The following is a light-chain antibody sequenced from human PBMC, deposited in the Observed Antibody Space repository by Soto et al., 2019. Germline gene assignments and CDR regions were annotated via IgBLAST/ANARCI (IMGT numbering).Light chain of an antibody. CDR3: QQRSNWPSIT. CDR2: GAS. Sequence: EVVLTQSPGTLSLSPGERATLSCRASQSVSSYLAWYQQKPGQAPRLLIYGASTRATGIPARFSGSGSETDFTLTVSSLRSEDSAVYYCQQRSNWPSITFGQGTRLEIK. V-gene: IGKV3-11*01. CDR1: QSVSSY. J-gene: IGKJ5*01.